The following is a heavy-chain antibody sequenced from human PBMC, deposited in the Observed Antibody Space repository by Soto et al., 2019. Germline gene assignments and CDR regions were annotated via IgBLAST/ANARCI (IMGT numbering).Heavy chain of an antibody. V-gene: IGHV1-69*13. CDR2: IIPIFDTA. J-gene: IGHJ6*02. CDR1: GGTFSDFT. Sequence: ASVKVSCKASGGTFSDFTINWVRQAPGQRLEWMGGIIPIFDTANYAEKFQGRVTITADESTSTSFMEVSSLRSEDTAVYYCARNGTLTGYSYGMDVWGQGTMVTVSS. D-gene: IGHD1-1*01. CDR3: ARNGTLTGYSYGMDV.